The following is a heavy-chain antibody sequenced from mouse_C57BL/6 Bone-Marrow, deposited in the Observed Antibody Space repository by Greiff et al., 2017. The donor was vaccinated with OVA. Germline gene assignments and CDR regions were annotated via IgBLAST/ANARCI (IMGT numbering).Heavy chain of an antibody. CDR2: INPGSGGT. J-gene: IGHJ3*01. V-gene: IGHV1-54*01. CDR3: AREGGYYGSSYKFAY. Sequence: VQLQQSGAELVRPGTSVKVSCKASGYAFTNYLIEWVKQRPGQGLEWIGVINPGSGGTNYNEKFKGKATLTADKSSSTAYMQLSSLTSEDSAVYCCAREGGYYGSSYKFAYWGQGTLVTVSA. CDR1: GYAFTNYL. D-gene: IGHD1-1*01.